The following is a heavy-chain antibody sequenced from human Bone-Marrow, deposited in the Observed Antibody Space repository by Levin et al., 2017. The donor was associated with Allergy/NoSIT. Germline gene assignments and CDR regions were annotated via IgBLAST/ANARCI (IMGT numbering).Heavy chain of an antibody. CDR1: GFTFDYNY. D-gene: IGHD3-16*01. Sequence: KRGESLKISCAASGFTFDYNYMSWIRQTPGKGLEWLSFISPSGNIINYADSVKGRFTISRDNAKNSVYLQMNSLRAEDTAVYYCARETVLGPIDDWGQGTLVSVSS. J-gene: IGHJ4*02. V-gene: IGHV3-11*01. CDR2: ISPSGNII. CDR3: ARETVLGPIDD.